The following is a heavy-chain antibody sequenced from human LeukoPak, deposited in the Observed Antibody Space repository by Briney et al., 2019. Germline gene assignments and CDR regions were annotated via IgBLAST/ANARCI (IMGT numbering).Heavy chain of an antibody. CDR3: TRAIAAAGTF. CDR2: IRSKAYGGTT. D-gene: IGHD6-13*01. CDR1: GFTFGDYA. J-gene: IGHJ4*02. V-gene: IGHV3-49*04. Sequence: PGGSLRLSCTASGFTFGDYAMSWVRQAPGKGLEWVGFIRSKAYGGTTEYAASVKGRFTISRDDSKSIAYLQMNSLKTEDTAVYYCTRAIAAAGTFWGQGTLVTVSS.